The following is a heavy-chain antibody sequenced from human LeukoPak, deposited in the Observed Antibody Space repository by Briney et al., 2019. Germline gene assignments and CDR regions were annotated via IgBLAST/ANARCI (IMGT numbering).Heavy chain of an antibody. D-gene: IGHD3-22*01. V-gene: IGHV4-61*01. CDR2: IYYSGST. J-gene: IGHJ4*02. CDR3: ARAAGYYYDSSGYLDY. Sequence: SETLSLTCTVSGGSVSSGSYYWSWIRQPPGKGLEWIGYIYYSGSTNYNPSLKSRVTISVDTSKNQFSLKLSSVTAADTAVYYCARAAGYYYDSSGYLDYWGQGTLVTVSS. CDR1: GGSVSSGSYY.